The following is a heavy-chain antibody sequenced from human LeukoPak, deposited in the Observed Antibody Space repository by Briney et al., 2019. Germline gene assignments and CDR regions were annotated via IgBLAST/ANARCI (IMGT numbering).Heavy chain of an antibody. D-gene: IGHD5-18*01. Sequence: VASVKVSCKASGYTFTSYDINWVQQATGQGLEWMGWMNPNSGNTGYAQKFQGRVTITRNTSISTAYMELSSLRSEDTAVYYCARAPSEDTAMGYYYYYYMDVWGKGTTVTVSS. CDR2: MNPNSGNT. CDR3: ARAPSEDTAMGYYYYYYMDV. V-gene: IGHV1-8*03. CDR1: GYTFTSYD. J-gene: IGHJ6*03.